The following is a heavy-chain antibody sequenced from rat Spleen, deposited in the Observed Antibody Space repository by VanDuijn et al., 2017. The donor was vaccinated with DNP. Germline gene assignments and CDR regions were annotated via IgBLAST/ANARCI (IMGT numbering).Heavy chain of an antibody. CDR2: IRYDGGSI. CDR3: AIWYNSGYYFDY. Sequence: EVQLVESGGGLVQPGRSLKLSCAASGFTFSDYYMAWVRQAPTKGLEWVAYIRYDGGSIHYGDSVKGRFTIFRDNAKSTLYLQMNSLRSEDMATYYCAIWYNSGYYFDYWGQGVMVTVSS. V-gene: IGHV5-22*01. J-gene: IGHJ2*01. D-gene: IGHD4-3*01. CDR1: GFTFSDYY.